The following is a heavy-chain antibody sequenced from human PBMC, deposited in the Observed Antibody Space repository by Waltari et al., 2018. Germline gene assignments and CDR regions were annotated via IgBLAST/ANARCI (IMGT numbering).Heavy chain of an antibody. D-gene: IGHD6-19*01. CDR1: VLPFSAYA. Sequence: EVQLLESGGGLVQPGGSLRLSCAASVLPFSAYAMSWGRQATGKGFDGVSAIHTGFNTYYAGSGRGRFTISRDNSKNTQYLQMNGLRVEDTALYYCATARGYGTGWYGKNDYWGQGTLVTVSS. CDR2: IHTGFNT. V-gene: IGHV3-23*05. J-gene: IGHJ4*02. CDR3: ATARGYGTGWYGKNDY.